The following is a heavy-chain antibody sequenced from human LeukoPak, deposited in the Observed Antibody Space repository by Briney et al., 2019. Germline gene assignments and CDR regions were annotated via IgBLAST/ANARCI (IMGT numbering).Heavy chain of an antibody. V-gene: IGHV3-7*05. J-gene: IGHJ4*02. D-gene: IGHD3-10*01. CDR3: ARDRGYLSFDF. CDR1: GFTFSGFW. CDR2: IKQDGSEK. Sequence: GGSLRLSCAASGFTFSGFWMSWVRQAPGKGLEWVANIKQDGSEKYYVDSVKGRFTISRDNAKNSLYLQMNSLRAEDTAVYYCARDRGYLSFDFWGQGTLVTVSS.